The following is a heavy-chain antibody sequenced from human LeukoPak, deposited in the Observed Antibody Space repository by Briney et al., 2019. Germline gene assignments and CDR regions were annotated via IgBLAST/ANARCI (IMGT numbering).Heavy chain of an antibody. J-gene: IGHJ6*02. CDR1: GGAFSSYA. CDR3: ARDSGSYSTRYYGMDV. Sequence: ASVKLSCKASGGAFSSYAISWGREAPGQGLEWVGRIIPILGIANYAQKLQGRVTITADKSTSTAYMELSSLRTEDTAVYSCARDSGSYSTRYYGMDVWGQGTTVTVSS. CDR2: IIPILGIA. D-gene: IGHD1-26*01. V-gene: IGHV1-69*04.